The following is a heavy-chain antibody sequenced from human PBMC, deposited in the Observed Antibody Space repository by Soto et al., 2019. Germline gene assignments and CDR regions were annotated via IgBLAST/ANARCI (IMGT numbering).Heavy chain of an antibody. Sequence: ASVKASCKASGYTFTSNGISWVRQAHGKGLEWMGWISAYNGNTNYAQKLQGRVTMTTDTSTSTAYMELRSLRSDDTAVYYCARDQAPSQWLPDNWFDPWGQGTLVTVSS. D-gene: IGHD6-19*01. J-gene: IGHJ5*02. CDR3: ARDQAPSQWLPDNWFDP. CDR2: ISAYNGNT. V-gene: IGHV1-18*01. CDR1: GYTFTSNG.